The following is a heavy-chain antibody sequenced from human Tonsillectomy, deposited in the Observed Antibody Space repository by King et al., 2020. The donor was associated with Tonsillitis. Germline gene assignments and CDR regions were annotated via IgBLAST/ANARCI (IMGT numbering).Heavy chain of an antibody. Sequence: EVQLVESGGGLVQPGGSLRLSCAASGFTFSSYAMSWVRQAPGKGLEWVSGISGSGGSTYYADSVKGRFTISRDNSKNTLYLQMNSLRAEDTAVNYCARLTIFGVVPYYFDYWGQGTLVTVSS. D-gene: IGHD3-3*01. CDR2: ISGSGGST. CDR3: ARLTIFGVVPYYFDY. V-gene: IGHV3-23*04. CDR1: GFTFSSYA. J-gene: IGHJ4*02.